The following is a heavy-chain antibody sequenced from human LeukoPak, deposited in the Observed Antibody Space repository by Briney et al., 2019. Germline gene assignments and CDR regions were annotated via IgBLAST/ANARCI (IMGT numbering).Heavy chain of an antibody. CDR2: IRHDGRDK. Sequence: GGSLRLSCAASGFTFSNHGMHWVRQAPGKGPEWVAFIRHDGRDKDYADSVKGRFTISRDNSKNTLYLQMNSRRAEDTAVYYCARDGYELDYWGQGTLVTVSS. J-gene: IGHJ4*02. CDR3: ARDGYELDY. D-gene: IGHD5-12*01. CDR1: GFTFSNHG. V-gene: IGHV3-30*02.